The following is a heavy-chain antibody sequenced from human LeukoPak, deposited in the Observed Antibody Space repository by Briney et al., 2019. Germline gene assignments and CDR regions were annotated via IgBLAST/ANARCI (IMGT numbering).Heavy chain of an antibody. CDR3: ARHYDFWSAYNY. D-gene: IGHD3-3*01. V-gene: IGHV4-4*03. Sequence: RPPETLSLTCAVSDGSINSNYWWTWVRQSPGKGLEWIGEIYHTGSVNYNLSLESRVTISRDRSKNQFSLMLRSVTAADTAVYYCARHYDFWSAYNYWGQGILVTVSS. J-gene: IGHJ4*02. CDR2: IYHTGSV. CDR1: DGSINSNYW.